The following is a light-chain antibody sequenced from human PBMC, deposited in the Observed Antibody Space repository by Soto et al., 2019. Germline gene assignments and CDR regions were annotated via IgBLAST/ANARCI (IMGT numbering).Light chain of an antibody. CDR3: QQYNSYSYT. CDR1: QSISSG. J-gene: IGKJ2*01. Sequence: DIQMTQSPSTLSASVGDRVTITCRASQSISSGLAWYQQKPGQAPKLLIYDASSLESGVPSRFSGSGSGTEFTLTISSLQPDDFATYYCQQYNSYSYTFGQGTKLEIK. CDR2: DAS. V-gene: IGKV1-5*01.